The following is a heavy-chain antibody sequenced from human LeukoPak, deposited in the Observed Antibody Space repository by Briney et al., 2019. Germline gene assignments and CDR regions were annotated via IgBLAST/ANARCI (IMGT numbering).Heavy chain of an antibody. V-gene: IGHV4-59*01. J-gene: IGHJ4*02. Sequence: PSETLSLTCTVSGGSISGYYWSWIRQPPGKGLEWIGFIYYSGSTNYNPSLKSRVTISVDTSKNQFSLNLRSVTAADTAVYYCARNLYDDSGSMGIYTFDNWGQGTLVTVSS. CDR2: IYYSGST. CDR3: ARNLYDDSGSMGIYTFDN. CDR1: GGSISGYY. D-gene: IGHD3-22*01.